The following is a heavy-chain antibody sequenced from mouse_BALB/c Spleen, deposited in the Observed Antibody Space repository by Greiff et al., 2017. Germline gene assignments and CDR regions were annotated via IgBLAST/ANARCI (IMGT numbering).Heavy chain of an antibody. V-gene: IGHV5-17*02. D-gene: IGHD1-1*01. CDR3: ARGIYYYDYYAMDY. J-gene: IGHJ4*01. Sequence: EVQLVESGGGLVQPGGSRKLSCAASGFTFSSFGMHWVRQAPEKGLEWVAYIRSGSSTIYYADTVKGRFTISRDNPKNTLFLQMTSLRSEDTAMYYCARGIYYYDYYAMDYWGQGTSVTVSS. CDR2: IRSGSSTI. CDR1: GFTFSSFG.